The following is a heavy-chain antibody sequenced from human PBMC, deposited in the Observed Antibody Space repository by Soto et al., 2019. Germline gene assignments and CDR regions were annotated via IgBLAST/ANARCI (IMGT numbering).Heavy chain of an antibody. D-gene: IGHD5-12*01. CDR2: INHRGYN. CDR3: ARVDIVTTNWFDP. Sequence: QVQLQQWGAGLLKPSETLSLTCAVYGGSFSGYYWSWIRQPPGKGLEWIGEINHRGYNTYNPSLKRRVTISVDTSKNQFSLKLSSVTAADTAVYYCARVDIVTTNWFDPWGQGTPVTVSS. J-gene: IGHJ5*02. CDR1: GGSFSGYY. V-gene: IGHV4-34*01.